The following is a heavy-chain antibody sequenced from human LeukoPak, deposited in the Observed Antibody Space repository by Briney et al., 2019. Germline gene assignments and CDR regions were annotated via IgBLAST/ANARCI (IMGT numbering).Heavy chain of an antibody. CDR2: INARGST. V-gene: IGHV4-34*01. CDR1: GFTFSSYA. J-gene: IGHJ4*02. CDR3: ARRRLGYYFDY. Sequence: TGGSLRLSCAASGFTFSSYAMSWVRQPPGEGGEWSGEINARGSTNYNPSLKRRVTLSADTYKKQFSLTLTSVTAADTAVYYCARRRLGYYFDYWGQGTLVTVSS. D-gene: IGHD5-24*01.